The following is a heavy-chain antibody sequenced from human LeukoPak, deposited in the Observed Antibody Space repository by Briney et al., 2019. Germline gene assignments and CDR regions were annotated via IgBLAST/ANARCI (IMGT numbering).Heavy chain of an antibody. D-gene: IGHD5-18*01. J-gene: IGHJ4*02. CDR1: GFGFSSYA. CDR2: ISSSGSTK. V-gene: IGHV3-48*03. CDR3: ARGGFSYGSRVDY. Sequence: GGSLKLSCAASGFGFSSYAMHWVRQAPGKGLEWVSYISSSGSTKYYVDSVKGRFTISRDNAKNSLYLQMNSLRAEDTAVYYCARGGFSYGSRVDYWGQGTLVTVSS.